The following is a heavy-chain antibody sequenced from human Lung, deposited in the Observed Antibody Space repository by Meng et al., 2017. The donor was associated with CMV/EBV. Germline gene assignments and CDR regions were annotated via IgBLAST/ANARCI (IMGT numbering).Heavy chain of an antibody. CDR1: GFSLSTSGMG. Sequence: QITLKEPGPTLVKPTQTLTLTCTFSGFSLSTSGMGVGWIRQPPGKALEWLALIYWDDDKRYSPSLKSRLTITKDTSKNQVVLTMTNMDPVDTATYYCAHRDYCSGGTCTFDYWGQGTLVTVSS. CDR3: AHRDYCSGGTCTFDY. CDR2: IYWDDDK. D-gene: IGHD2-15*01. V-gene: IGHV2-5*02. J-gene: IGHJ4*02.